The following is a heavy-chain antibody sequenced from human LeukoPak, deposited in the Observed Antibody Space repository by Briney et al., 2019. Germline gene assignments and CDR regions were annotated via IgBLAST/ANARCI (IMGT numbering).Heavy chain of an antibody. D-gene: IGHD3-10*01. CDR2: ISGSGGST. Sequence: GGSLRLSCAASGFTFSSYAMSWVRQAPGKGLEWVSAISGSGGSTYYADSVKGWFTISRDNSKNTLYLQMNSLRAEDTAVYYCAKDPRAARGSGSYYNPTDYWGQGTLVTVSS. V-gene: IGHV3-23*01. CDR1: GFTFSSYA. J-gene: IGHJ4*02. CDR3: AKDPRAARGSGSYYNPTDY.